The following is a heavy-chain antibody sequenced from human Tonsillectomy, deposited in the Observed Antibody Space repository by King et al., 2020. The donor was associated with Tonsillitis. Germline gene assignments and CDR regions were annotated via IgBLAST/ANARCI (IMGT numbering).Heavy chain of an antibody. CDR2: IYTSGST. CDR3: ARGGEWELLTAFDY. V-gene: IGHV4-4*07. J-gene: IGHJ4*02. D-gene: IGHD1-26*01. CDR1: GGSISSYY. Sequence: QLQESGPGLVKPSETLSLTCTVSGGSISSYYWSWIRQPAGKGLEWIGRIYTSGSTNYNPSLKSRVTMSVDTSKNQFSLKLSSVTAADTAVYYCARGGEWELLTAFDYWGQGTLVTVSS.